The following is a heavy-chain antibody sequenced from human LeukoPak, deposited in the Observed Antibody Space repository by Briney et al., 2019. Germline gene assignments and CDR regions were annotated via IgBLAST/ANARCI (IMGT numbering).Heavy chain of an antibody. V-gene: IGHV1-46*04. J-gene: IGHJ5*01. Sequence: GASVKVSCKASGYAFTSYYMHWVRQAPGQGLEWMGIVNPSGGSTSYAQKLQGRVTMTRDMSTSTVYMELSSLRSEDTAIYYCARSVPDIAVATSFENWFDSWGQGTLVTVSS. D-gene: IGHD6-19*01. CDR1: GYAFTSYY. CDR2: VNPSGGST. CDR3: ARSVPDIAVATSFENWFDS.